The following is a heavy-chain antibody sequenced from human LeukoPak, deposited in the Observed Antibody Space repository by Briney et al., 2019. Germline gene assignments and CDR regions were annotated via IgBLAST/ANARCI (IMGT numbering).Heavy chain of an antibody. CDR2: FDPEDGET. Sequence: ASVKVSCKVSGHTLTELSMHWVRQAPGKGLEWMGGFDPEDGETIYAQKFQGRVTMTEDTSTDTAYMELSSLRSEDTAVYYRATEVVVVPAAIGWFDPWGQGTLVTVSS. CDR3: ATEVVVVPAAIGWFDP. J-gene: IGHJ5*02. CDR1: GHTLTELS. V-gene: IGHV1-24*01. D-gene: IGHD2-2*01.